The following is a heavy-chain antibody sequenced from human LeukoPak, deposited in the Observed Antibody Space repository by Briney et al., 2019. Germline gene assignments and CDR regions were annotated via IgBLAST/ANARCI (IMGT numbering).Heavy chain of an antibody. V-gene: IGHV1-69*04. Sequence: SVKVSCKASGGTFSSYAISWVRQAPGQGLEWMGRIIPILGIANYAQKFQGRVTITAHKSTSTAYMELSSLRSEDTAVYYCARAIVVVPAAHYYYYGMDVWGQGTTVTVSS. D-gene: IGHD2-2*01. CDR1: GGTFSSYA. CDR2: IIPILGIA. J-gene: IGHJ6*02. CDR3: ARAIVVVPAAHYYYYGMDV.